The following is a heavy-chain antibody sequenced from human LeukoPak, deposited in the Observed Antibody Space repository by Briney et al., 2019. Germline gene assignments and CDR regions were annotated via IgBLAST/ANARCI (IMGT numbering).Heavy chain of an antibody. D-gene: IGHD3-16*02. CDR3: ARDLVTGDDYVWGSYRYIGY. Sequence: GASVKVSCQASGYTFTSYGISWVRQAPGQGLEWMGWISAYNGNTNYAQKLQGRVTMTTDTSTSTAYMELRSLRSDDTAVYYCARDLVTGDDYVWGSYRYIGYWGQGTLVTVSS. CDR1: GYTFTSYG. V-gene: IGHV1-18*01. CDR2: ISAYNGNT. J-gene: IGHJ4*02.